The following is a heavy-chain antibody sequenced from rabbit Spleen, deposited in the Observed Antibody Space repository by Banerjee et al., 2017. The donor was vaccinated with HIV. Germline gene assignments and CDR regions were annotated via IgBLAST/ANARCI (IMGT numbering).Heavy chain of an antibody. Sequence: QSLEESGGDLVKPGASLTLTCTASGIDFSSYYFMCWFRQAPGKGLEWLACIDTSSGSTWYASWAKGRFTISKTSSTTVTLQMTSLTAADTATYFCARNIPGVSGYSLWGPGTLVTVS. D-gene: IGHD7-1*01. CDR3: ARNIPGVSGYSL. V-gene: IGHV1S40*01. J-gene: IGHJ4*01. CDR2: IDTSSGST. CDR1: GIDFSSYYF.